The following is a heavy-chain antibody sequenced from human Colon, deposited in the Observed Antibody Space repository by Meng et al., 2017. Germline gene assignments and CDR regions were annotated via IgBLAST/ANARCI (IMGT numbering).Heavy chain of an antibody. CDR2: INTDARIT. J-gene: IGHJ4*02. Sequence: GESLKISCAASGFTFSSYNMHWVRQTPGEGLVWVSRINTDARITTYADSVKGRFTISRDDAKNTVYLQMNSRRAEDTAVYYCARDADWVIFDHWGQGALVTVSS. CDR3: ARDADWVIFDH. CDR1: GFTFSSYN. D-gene: IGHD3-9*01. V-gene: IGHV3-74*03.